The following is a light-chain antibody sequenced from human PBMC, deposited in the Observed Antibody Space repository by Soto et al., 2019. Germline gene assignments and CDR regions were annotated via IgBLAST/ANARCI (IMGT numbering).Light chain of an antibody. CDR2: GAS. J-gene: IGKJ1*01. CDR1: QGIFYN. V-gene: IGKV3-15*01. CDR3: QQYETSSGT. Sequence: EMMFTQSPGTLSLSPGERATLSCRASQGIFYNLAWFQQRPGQAPRLLIYGASTRATGIPARFSGSGSGTEFSLTIRTLQPDDFAPQNCQQYETSSGTLAQGTKVDIK.